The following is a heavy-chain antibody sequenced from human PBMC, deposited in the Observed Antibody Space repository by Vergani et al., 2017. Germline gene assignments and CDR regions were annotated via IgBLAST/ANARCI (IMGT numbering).Heavy chain of an antibody. J-gene: IGHJ4*02. D-gene: IGHD6-19*01. Sequence: QVQLQESGPGLVKPSETLSLTCTVSGGSISSYYWSWIRQPPWKGLEWIGYIYYSGSTNYNPSLKSRVTISVDTSKNQFSLKLSSVTAADTAVYYCARGRGYSSGWYVYWGQGTLVTVSS. CDR3: ARGRGYSSGWYVY. V-gene: IGHV4-59*01. CDR1: GGSISSYY. CDR2: IYYSGST.